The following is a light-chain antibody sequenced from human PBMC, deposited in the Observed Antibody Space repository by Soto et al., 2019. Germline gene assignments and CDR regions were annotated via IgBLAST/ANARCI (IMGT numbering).Light chain of an antibody. Sequence: EIGLTQSPETLSLSPGERATLSCRASQSVSSYLAWYQQKPGQAPRLLIYDASNRATGIPARFSGSGSGTDFTLTICSLEPEDSAVYYCQHRSKWPLTFGGGTKVDIK. J-gene: IGKJ4*01. CDR3: QHRSKWPLT. CDR2: DAS. CDR1: QSVSSY. V-gene: IGKV3-11*01.